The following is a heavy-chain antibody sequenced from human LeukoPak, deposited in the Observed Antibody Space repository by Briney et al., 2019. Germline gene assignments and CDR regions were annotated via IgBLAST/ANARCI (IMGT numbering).Heavy chain of an antibody. CDR2: IYYSGST. D-gene: IGHD3-10*01. J-gene: IGHJ6*02. V-gene: IGHV4-31*03. CDR1: GGSISSGGYY. Sequence: PSETLSLTCTVSGGSISSGGYYWSWIRQHPGKGLEWIGYIYYSGSTYYNPSLKSRVTISVDTSKNQFSLKLSSVTAADTAVYYCAREVGRVRGVIINYYYYYGMDVWGQGTTVTVSS. CDR3: AREVGRVRGVIINYYYYYGMDV.